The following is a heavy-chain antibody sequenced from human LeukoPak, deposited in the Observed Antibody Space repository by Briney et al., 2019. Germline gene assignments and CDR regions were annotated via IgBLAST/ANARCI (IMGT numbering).Heavy chain of an antibody. J-gene: IGHJ3*02. CDR1: GFTFSSYA. CDR3: AATSLPGAFDI. Sequence: GGSLRLSCAASGFTFSSYAMHWVRQAPGKGLEWVAFISYDGSNKYYADSVKGRFTISRDNSKNPLYLQMNSLRAEDTAVYYCAATSLPGAFDIWGQGTMVTVSS. D-gene: IGHD1-1*01. V-gene: IGHV3-30-3*01. CDR2: ISYDGSNK.